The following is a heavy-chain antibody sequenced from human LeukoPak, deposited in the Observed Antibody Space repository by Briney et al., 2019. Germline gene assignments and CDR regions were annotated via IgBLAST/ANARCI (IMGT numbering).Heavy chain of an antibody. V-gene: IGHV1-18*04. CDR1: GYTFTSYG. CDR2: ISAYNGNT. Sequence: GASVKVSCKASGYTFTSYGISWGRQAPEQGLEWMGWISAYNGNTNYAQRLQGRVTMTTDTSTSTAYMELRSLRSDDTAVYYCARASDYYGSRHHNWFDPWGQGTLVTVSS. J-gene: IGHJ5*02. CDR3: ARASDYYGSRHHNWFDP. D-gene: IGHD3-10*01.